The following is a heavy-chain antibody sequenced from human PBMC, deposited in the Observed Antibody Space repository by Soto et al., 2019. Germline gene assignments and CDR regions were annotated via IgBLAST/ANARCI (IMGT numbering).Heavy chain of an antibody. V-gene: IGHV4-34*01. J-gene: IGHJ5*02. D-gene: IGHD3-10*01. Sequence: SETLSLTCAVYGGSFSGYYWSWIRQPPGKGLEWIGEINHSGSTNYNPSLKSRVTISVDTSKNQFSLKLSSVTAADTAVYYCARGGGVRGVIMRNWFDPWGQGTLVTVSS. CDR1: GGSFSGYY. CDR2: INHSGST. CDR3: ARGGGVRGVIMRNWFDP.